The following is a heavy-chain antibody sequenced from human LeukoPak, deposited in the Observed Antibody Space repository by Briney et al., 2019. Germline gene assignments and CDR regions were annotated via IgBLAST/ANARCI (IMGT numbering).Heavy chain of an antibody. Sequence: ASVRVSCKASGYNFISYYMHWVRQAPGQGLEWMGIINPSGGSTSYAQKFQDRVTMTRDTSTSTVYMELSSLKSEDTAVYYCAREDVVLVDTVRYYYYGMDVWGQGTTVTVSS. CDR1: GYNFISYY. CDR3: AREDVVLVDTVRYYYYGMDV. CDR2: INPSGGST. D-gene: IGHD5-18*01. V-gene: IGHV1-46*01. J-gene: IGHJ6*02.